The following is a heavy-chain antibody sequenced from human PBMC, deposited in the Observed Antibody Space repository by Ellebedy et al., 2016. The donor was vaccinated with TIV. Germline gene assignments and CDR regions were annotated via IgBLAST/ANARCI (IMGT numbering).Heavy chain of an antibody. CDR2: ISKDGTYK. CDR1: GFTFNSYA. D-gene: IGHD3-22*01. J-gene: IGHJ4*02. V-gene: IGHV3-30*04. Sequence: PGGSLRLSCAASGFTFNSYAMHWVRQAPGKGLEWVAVISKDGTYKYYPDSVKGRFTISRDNSKNTVYLQMNSLRTEDTAVYYCAKEVGDDSSTYYPSYWGQGTLVTVSS. CDR3: AKEVGDDSSTYYPSY.